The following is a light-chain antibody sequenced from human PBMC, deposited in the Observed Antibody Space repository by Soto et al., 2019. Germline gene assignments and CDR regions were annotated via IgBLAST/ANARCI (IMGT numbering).Light chain of an antibody. CDR2: GAS. CDR3: QQYRSWPRT. CDR1: QSVDIN. V-gene: IGKV3-15*01. J-gene: IGKJ1*01. Sequence: EIVLKQSPATLSLSPGERASLSCRASQSVDINLAWYQQKPGQAPRLLIYGASTRATDMPGTFSGRGSGTEFTLTISSLRPEDFAVYYCQQYRSWPRTFGQGTKVDIK.